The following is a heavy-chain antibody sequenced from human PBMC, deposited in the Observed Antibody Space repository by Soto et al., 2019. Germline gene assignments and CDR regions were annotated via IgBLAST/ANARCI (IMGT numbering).Heavy chain of an antibody. Sequence: EVPLVASGGGLLQPGGSLRLSCAASGFTFSTYWMHWVRQAPGKGLVWVSRIKTDGSVTTYADSVKGRFTISRDTAKNTLDLKLNTLRAEDTAVYYCARDLGGSHDYWGRGTLVTVSS. J-gene: IGHJ4*02. CDR1: GFTFSTYW. D-gene: IGHD3-16*01. V-gene: IGHV3-74*01. CDR2: IKTDGSVT. CDR3: ARDLGGSHDY.